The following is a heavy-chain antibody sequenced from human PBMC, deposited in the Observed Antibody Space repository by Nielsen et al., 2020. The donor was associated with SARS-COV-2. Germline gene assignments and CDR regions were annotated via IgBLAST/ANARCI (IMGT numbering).Heavy chain of an antibody. D-gene: IGHD3-22*01. Sequence: SVKVSCKASGFTFSNPAVQWVRQARGQRLEWIGWIVVGSGNTDYAQKFQKRVTITRDMSTTTAYMELSSLTSADTAVYYCAAGVGGYHDSSGQHWGLSTLVTVSS. J-gene: IGHJ1*01. V-gene: IGHV1-58*01. CDR2: IVVGSGNT. CDR3: AAGVGGYHDSSGQH. CDR1: GFTFSNPA.